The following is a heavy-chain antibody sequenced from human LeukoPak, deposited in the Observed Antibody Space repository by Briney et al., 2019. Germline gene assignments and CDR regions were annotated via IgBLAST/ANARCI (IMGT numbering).Heavy chain of an antibody. CDR2: IKQDGSEK. V-gene: IGHV3-7*01. CDR1: GFTFSSYW. CDR3: ARDRYYDFWSGYFFSDGMDV. Sequence: PGGSLRLSCAASGFTFSSYWMSWVRQAPGKGLEWVANIKQDGSEKYYVDSVKGRFTISRDNAKNSLYLQMNSLRAEDTAVYYCARDRYYDFWSGYFFSDGMDVWGQGTTVTVSS. D-gene: IGHD3-3*01. J-gene: IGHJ6*02.